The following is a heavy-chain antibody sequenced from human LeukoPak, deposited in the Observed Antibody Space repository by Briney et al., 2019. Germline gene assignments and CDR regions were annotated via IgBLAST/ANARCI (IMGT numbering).Heavy chain of an antibody. V-gene: IGHV4-39*07. CDR3: ARDNWNYVWGYYFDY. Sequence: SETLSLTCTVSGGSISSSSYCWGWIRQPPGKGLEWIGSIYYSGSTYYNPSLKSRVTISVDTSKNQFSLKLSSVTAADTAVYYCARDNWNYVWGYYFDYWGQGTLVTVSS. D-gene: IGHD1-7*01. CDR2: IYYSGST. J-gene: IGHJ4*02. CDR1: GGSISSSSYC.